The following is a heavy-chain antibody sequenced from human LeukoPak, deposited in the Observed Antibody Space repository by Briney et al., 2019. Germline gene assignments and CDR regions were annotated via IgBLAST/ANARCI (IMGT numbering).Heavy chain of an antibody. V-gene: IGHV4-34*01. CDR3: AREFGSGVFDY. CDR1: GGSFSGFY. J-gene: IGHJ4*02. CDR2: INHSGST. Sequence: SETLSLTCAVYGGSFSGFYWTWIRQPPGKGLEWIGEINHSGSTNYNPSLKSRVTISVDTSRNQFSLKLSSVTAADTAVYYCAREFGSGVFDYWGQGTLVTVSS. D-gene: IGHD3-10*01.